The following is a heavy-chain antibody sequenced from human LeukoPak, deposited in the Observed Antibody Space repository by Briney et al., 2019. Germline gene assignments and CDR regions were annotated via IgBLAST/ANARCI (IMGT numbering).Heavy chain of an antibody. CDR3: ARLPRAAAGTWYYYYYMDV. CDR1: GYTFTSYG. Sequence: ASVKVSCKASGYTFTSYGISWVRQAPGQGLEWTGWISAYNGNTNYAQKLQGRVTMTTDTSTSTAYMELRSLRSDDTAVYYCARLPRAAAGTWYYYYYMDVWGKGTTVTVSS. CDR2: ISAYNGNT. V-gene: IGHV1-18*01. J-gene: IGHJ6*03. D-gene: IGHD6-13*01.